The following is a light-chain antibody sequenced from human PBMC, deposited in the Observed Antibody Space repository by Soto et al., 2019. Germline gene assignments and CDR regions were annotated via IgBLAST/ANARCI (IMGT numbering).Light chain of an antibody. Sequence: QSALTQPASVSGSPGQSITISCTRTSSDVGGYNFVSWYQQHPGKAPKLMIYEVTNRPSGVSNRFSGSKSGNTASLTISGLQAEDEADYYCSSYTSSITRVFGGGTKLTVL. CDR3: SSYTSSITRV. CDR1: SSDVGGYNF. J-gene: IGLJ3*02. V-gene: IGLV2-14*01. CDR2: EVT.